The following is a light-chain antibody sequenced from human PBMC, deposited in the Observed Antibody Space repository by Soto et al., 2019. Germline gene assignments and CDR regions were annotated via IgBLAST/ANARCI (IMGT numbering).Light chain of an antibody. CDR2: GPS. V-gene: IGKV3-15*01. Sequence: EIVMTQSPATLSVSPGERATLSCRASQSVSSNLAWYQQKPGQAPSLLIYGPSTRATGIPARFSGSGSGTEFTLTISSLQSEDFAVYYCQQYNDWPPKWTFGQGTKVEIK. CDR3: QQYNDWPPKWT. CDR1: QSVSSN. J-gene: IGKJ1*01.